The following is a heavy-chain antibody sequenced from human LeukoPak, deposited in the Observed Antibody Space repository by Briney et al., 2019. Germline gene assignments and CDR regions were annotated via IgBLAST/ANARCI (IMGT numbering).Heavy chain of an antibody. CDR2: ISSSSSYI. Sequence: PGGPLRLSCAASGFTFSSYSMNWVRQAPGKGLEWVSSISSSSSYIYYADSVKGRFTISRDNAKNSLYLQMNSLRAEDTAVYYCARGSNSGSYQGYFDYWGQGTLVTVSS. CDR3: ARGSNSGSYQGYFDY. D-gene: IGHD1-26*01. J-gene: IGHJ4*02. V-gene: IGHV3-21*01. CDR1: GFTFSSYS.